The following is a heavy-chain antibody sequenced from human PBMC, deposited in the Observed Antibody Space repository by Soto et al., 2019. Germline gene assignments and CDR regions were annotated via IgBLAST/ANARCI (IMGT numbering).Heavy chain of an antibody. CDR1: GGTFSSYA. CDR2: IIPIFGTA. V-gene: IGHV1-69*13. J-gene: IGHJ6*02. D-gene: IGHD6-6*01. CDR3: ARGIGASSSSYGMDV. Sequence: EASVKVSCKASGGTFSSYAISWVRQAPGQGLEWMGGIIPIFGTANYAQKFQGRVTITADESTSTAYMELSSLRSEDTAVYYCARGIGASSSSYGMDVWGQGTTVTVSS.